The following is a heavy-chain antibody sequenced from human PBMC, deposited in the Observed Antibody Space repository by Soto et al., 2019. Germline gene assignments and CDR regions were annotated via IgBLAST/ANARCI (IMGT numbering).Heavy chain of an antibody. Sequence: QVQLQESGPGLVKPSQTLSLTCTVSGGSISSGGYYWSWIRQHPGKGLAGIGDIYYSWSTHYNQVLTTRVTIAVTTSKNQFFLELGSVTTADTAVYDCSRKGGYTRKADYYMNVWGRGNTVTVSS. V-gene: IGHV4-31*03. CDR2: IYYSWST. D-gene: IGHD1-20*01. J-gene: IGHJ6*03. CDR3: SRKGGYTRKADYYMNV. CDR1: GGSISSGGYY.